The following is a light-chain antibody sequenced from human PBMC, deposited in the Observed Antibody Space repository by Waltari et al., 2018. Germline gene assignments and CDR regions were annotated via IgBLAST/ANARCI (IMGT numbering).Light chain of an antibody. V-gene: IGLV2-23*02. Sequence: QSALTQPASVSGTPCQSIPISCSGPNSDCGRHDLFSWYQQHPGEAPKLLICEVFKRPPDTSSRFSGAKSGSTASLTISGLQPEDEADYYCCSYAGRGTYVFGSGTKVTVL. CDR1: NSDCGRHDL. CDR2: EVF. CDR3: CSYAGRGTYV. J-gene: IGLJ1*01.